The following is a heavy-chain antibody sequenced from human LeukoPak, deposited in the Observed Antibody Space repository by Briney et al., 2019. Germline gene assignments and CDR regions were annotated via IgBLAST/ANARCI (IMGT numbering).Heavy chain of an antibody. CDR3: AREDIVKDAFDI. Sequence: ASVKVSCKASGYTFTGYYMHWVRQAPGQGLECMGWINPNSGDTNYAQKFQGRVTMTRDTSISTAYMELNMLRSDDTAMYYCAREDIVKDAFDIWGQGTVVTVSS. D-gene: IGHD5-12*01. J-gene: IGHJ3*02. CDR2: INPNSGDT. V-gene: IGHV1-2*02. CDR1: GYTFTGYY.